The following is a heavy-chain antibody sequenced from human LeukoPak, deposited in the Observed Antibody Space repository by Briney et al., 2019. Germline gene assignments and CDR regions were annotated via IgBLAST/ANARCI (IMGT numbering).Heavy chain of an antibody. CDR1: GFIFSTYG. Sequence: GGSLRLSCAASGFIFSTYGMHWVRQAPGKGLEWVAVISNDGNEEYHADSVKGRFTISRDNSKNTLYLQMNSLRAEDMAVYYCAKDLRSGGSGWWYYFDYWGQGTLVTVSS. J-gene: IGHJ4*02. D-gene: IGHD6-19*01. CDR2: ISNDGNEE. CDR3: AKDLRSGGSGWWYYFDY. V-gene: IGHV3-30*18.